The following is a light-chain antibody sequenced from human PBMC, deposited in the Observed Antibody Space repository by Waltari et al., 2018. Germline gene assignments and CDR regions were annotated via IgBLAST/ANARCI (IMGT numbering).Light chain of an antibody. CDR1: SSDIGGYNY. CDR3: CSYAGSYTWV. Sequence: QSALTQPRSVSGSPGQSVTISCTGASSDIGGYNYVSWYQQHPGKAPKLMIYDVSKRPSGVSDRFSGSKSSNTASLTISGLQAEDETDYYCCSYAGSYTWVF. J-gene: IGLJ3*02. V-gene: IGLV2-11*01. CDR2: DVS.